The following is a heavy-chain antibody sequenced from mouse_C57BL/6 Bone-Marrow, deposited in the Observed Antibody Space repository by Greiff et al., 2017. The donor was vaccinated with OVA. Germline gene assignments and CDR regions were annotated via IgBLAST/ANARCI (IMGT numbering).Heavy chain of an antibody. CDR3: ARNWVAWLAY. D-gene: IGHD4-1*01. Sequence: VQLKESGAELARPGASVKLSCKASGYTFTSYGISWVKQRTGQGLEWIGEIYPRSGNTYYNEKFKGKATLTADKSSSTAYMELRSLTSEDSAVYFCARNWVAWLAYWGQGTLVTVSA. V-gene: IGHV1-81*01. CDR2: IYPRSGNT. CDR1: GYTFTSYG. J-gene: IGHJ3*01.